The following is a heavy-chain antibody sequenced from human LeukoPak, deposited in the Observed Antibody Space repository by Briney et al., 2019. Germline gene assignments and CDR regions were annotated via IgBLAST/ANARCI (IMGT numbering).Heavy chain of an antibody. CDR2: VFHSGST. V-gene: IGHV4-4*02. Sequence: PSETLSLTCTVSGGSLNTNTWWSWVRQPPGKGLEWTGEVFHSGSTNYNPSLESRLSISMDNSNNRFSLKLSSVTAADTAVYYCARDKWEQQLGPQEYYYYYYMDVWGKGTTVTISS. J-gene: IGHJ6*03. CDR3: ARDKWEQQLGPQEYYYYYYMDV. D-gene: IGHD6-13*01. CDR1: GGSLNTNTW.